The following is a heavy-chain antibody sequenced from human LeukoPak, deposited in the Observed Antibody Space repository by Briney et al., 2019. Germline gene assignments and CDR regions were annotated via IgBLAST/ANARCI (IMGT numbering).Heavy chain of an antibody. CDR3: ARVCWDQFNCRDY. J-gene: IGHJ4*02. CDR2: IYYSGST. D-gene: IGHD1-26*01. Sequence: EPSETLSLTCTVSGGSISSYYWSWIRQPPGKGLEWIGYIYYSGSTNYNPSLKSRVTISVDTSKNQFSLKLSSVTAADTAVYYCARVCWDQFNCRDYWGQGTLVTVSS. V-gene: IGHV4-59*01. CDR1: GGSISSYY.